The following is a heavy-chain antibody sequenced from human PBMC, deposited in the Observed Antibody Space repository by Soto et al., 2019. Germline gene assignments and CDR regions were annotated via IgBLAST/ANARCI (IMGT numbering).Heavy chain of an antibody. Sequence: EVQLVESGGGLVQPGGSLRLSCAASGFTFSSYAMSWVRQAPGKGLEWVSAISGSGGSTYYADSVKGRFTISRDNSKNTLYLQMNSLRAEDTAVYYCATHPVDDYGDYEIIWYFDLWGRGTLVTVSS. D-gene: IGHD4-17*01. V-gene: IGHV3-23*04. CDR1: GFTFSSYA. J-gene: IGHJ2*01. CDR3: ATHPVDDYGDYEIIWYFDL. CDR2: ISGSGGST.